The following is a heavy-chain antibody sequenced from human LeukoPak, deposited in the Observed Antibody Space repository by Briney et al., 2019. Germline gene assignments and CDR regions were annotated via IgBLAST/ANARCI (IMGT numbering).Heavy chain of an antibody. D-gene: IGHD3-9*01. V-gene: IGHV3-74*01. CDR3: ARANDILTDPLDY. Sequence: GGSLRLSCAASGFTFSSYWMHWVRQAPGKGLVWVSRINTDGSSTSYADSVKGRFTISRDNAKNTLYLQMNSLRAEDTAVYYCARANDILTDPLDYWGQGTLVTVSS. CDR1: GFTFSSYW. J-gene: IGHJ4*02. CDR2: INTDGSST.